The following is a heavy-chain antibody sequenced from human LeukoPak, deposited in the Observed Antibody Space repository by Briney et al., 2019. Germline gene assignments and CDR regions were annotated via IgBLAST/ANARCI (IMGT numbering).Heavy chain of an antibody. Sequence: GGSLRLSCAASGFTFSIYAMSWVRQAPGKGLEWVSAISGSGGSTYYADSVKGRFTISRDNSKNTLYLQMNSLRAEDTAVYYCAKDRTIGYCSGGSCYLGYFDLWGRGTLVTVSS. CDR3: AKDRTIGYCSGGSCYLGYFDL. CDR1: GFTFSIYA. D-gene: IGHD2-15*01. CDR2: ISGSGGST. J-gene: IGHJ2*01. V-gene: IGHV3-23*01.